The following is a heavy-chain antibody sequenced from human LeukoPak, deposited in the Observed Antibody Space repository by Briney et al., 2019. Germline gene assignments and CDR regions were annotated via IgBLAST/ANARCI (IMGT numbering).Heavy chain of an antibody. J-gene: IGHJ1*01. D-gene: IGHD1-26*01. Sequence: PTGRSLRLSCAASGFTFSSYAMHWVRQAPGKGLEWVAVISYDGSNKYYADSVKGRFTISRDNSKNTLYLQMNSLRAEDTAVYYCARGSIVGATYAWGYFQHWGQGTLVTVSS. V-gene: IGHV3-30-3*01. CDR2: ISYDGSNK. CDR3: ARGSIVGATYAWGYFQH. CDR1: GFTFSSYA.